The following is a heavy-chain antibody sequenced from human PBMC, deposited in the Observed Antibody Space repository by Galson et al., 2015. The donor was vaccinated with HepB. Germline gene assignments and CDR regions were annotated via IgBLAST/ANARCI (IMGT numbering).Heavy chain of an antibody. CDR2: ISSSGSTI. CDR3: AGHYGDYAPFDS. D-gene: IGHD4-17*01. J-gene: IGHJ4*02. Sequence: SLRLSCAASTLTFSDYYMSWIRQAPGRGLEWISDISSSGSTIYYADSVRGRFTISRDNTKNSLYLQMKSLRAEDTAVYYCAGHYGDYAPFDSWGQGTQVTVSS. V-gene: IGHV3-11*01. CDR1: TLTFSDYY.